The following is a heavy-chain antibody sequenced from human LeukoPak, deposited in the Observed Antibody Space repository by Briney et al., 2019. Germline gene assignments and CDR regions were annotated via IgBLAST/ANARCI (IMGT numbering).Heavy chain of an antibody. CDR3: AIQSDQQKSSWITTFDN. V-gene: IGHV1-69*13. Sequence: ASVKVSCKASGRTFSTYVFSWVRQAPGQGLEWVGGIIPILGSAKYAQRFQDRVTITANDSTATAYMEVSSLRSEDTAMYYCAIQSDQQKSSWITTFDNWGQGTLVTVSS. J-gene: IGHJ4*02. CDR2: IIPILGSA. CDR1: GRTFSTYV. D-gene: IGHD3-22*01.